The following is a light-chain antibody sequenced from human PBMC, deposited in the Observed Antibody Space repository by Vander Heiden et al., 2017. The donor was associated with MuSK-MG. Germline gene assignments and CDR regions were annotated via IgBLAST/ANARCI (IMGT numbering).Light chain of an antibody. Sequence: QSVLTQAPSASGTPGQGVTISCSGSSSTIGGNPVNWYQQLPGTAPKLLIQSDNERPSGVPDRFSGSKSGTSASLAISGLQSDDEADYYCASWEDTLNARVFGGGTKLTVL. CDR1: SSTIGGNP. CDR2: SDN. V-gene: IGLV1-44*01. J-gene: IGLJ3*02. CDR3: ASWEDTLNARV.